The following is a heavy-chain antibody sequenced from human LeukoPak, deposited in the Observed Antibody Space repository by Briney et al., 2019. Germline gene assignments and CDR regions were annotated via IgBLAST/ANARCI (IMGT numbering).Heavy chain of an antibody. V-gene: IGHV3-23*01. CDR3: AKEKRIAATFDY. J-gene: IGHJ4*02. Sequence: GGSLRLSCVASGFTFSDQYIDWVRQAPGKGLEWVSAISGSGGSTYYADSVKGRFTISRDNSKNTLYLQMNSLRAEDTAVYYCAKEKRIAATFDYWGQGTLVTVSS. D-gene: IGHD6-13*01. CDR1: GFTFSDQY. CDR2: ISGSGGST.